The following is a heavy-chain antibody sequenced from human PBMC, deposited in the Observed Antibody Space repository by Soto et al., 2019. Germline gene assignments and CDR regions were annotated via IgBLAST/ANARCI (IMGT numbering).Heavy chain of an antibody. D-gene: IGHD2-21*01. V-gene: IGHV4-30-2*01. CDR2: IYESGTS. Sequence: SETLSLTCAVSGGSIGVAGYSWSCIRQPPGGGRDSIRYIYESGTSFYKPTLKSRLTISWNWSDHQCSLTRICLTAADTAVYYCARAQLYSGAGNYHNLMYDPWGQGTQVTVSS. CDR1: GGSIGVAGYS. J-gene: IGHJ5*02. CDR3: ARAQLYSGAGNYHNLMYDP.